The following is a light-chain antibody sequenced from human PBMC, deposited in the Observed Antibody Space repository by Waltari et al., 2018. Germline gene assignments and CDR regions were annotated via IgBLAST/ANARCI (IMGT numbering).Light chain of an antibody. V-gene: IGKV3-11*01. CDR1: QSVSSY. J-gene: IGKJ2*01. CDR3: QQRSNWLYT. CDR2: DAS. Sequence: EIVLTQSPATLSLSPGERATLSRRASQSVSSYLAWYQQKPGQAPRLLIYDASNRAPGIPARFSGSGSGTDFTLTISSLEPEDFAVYYCQQRSNWLYTFGQGTKLEIK.